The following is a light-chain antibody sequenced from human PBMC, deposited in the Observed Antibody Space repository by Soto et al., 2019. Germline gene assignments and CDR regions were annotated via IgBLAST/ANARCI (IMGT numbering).Light chain of an antibody. CDR3: QQYVSSSFT. J-gene: IGKJ3*01. CDR2: DVS. V-gene: IGKV3-20*01. CDR1: QSVGSSY. Sequence: EIVLTQSPGTLSLSPGERATLSCRASQSVGSSYLTWYQQKPGQAPRLLIYDVSSRATGIPDRFSGSVSGTRFTLTICILESEVCAVYYCQQYVSSSFTFGHGTKVDIK.